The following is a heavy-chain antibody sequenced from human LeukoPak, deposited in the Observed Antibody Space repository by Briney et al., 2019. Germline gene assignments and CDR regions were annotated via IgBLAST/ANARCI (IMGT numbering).Heavy chain of an antibody. CDR2: ISGSGGST. V-gene: IGHV3-23*01. Sequence: GGSLRLSCAASGFTFSSYGMSWVRQGPGKGLEWVSAISGSGGSTYYADSVKGRFTISRDNSKNTLYLQMNSLRAEDTAVYYCAKGGQLVVGVDYWGQGTLVTVSS. CDR3: AKGGQLVVGVDY. CDR1: GFTFSSYG. D-gene: IGHD6-13*01. J-gene: IGHJ4*02.